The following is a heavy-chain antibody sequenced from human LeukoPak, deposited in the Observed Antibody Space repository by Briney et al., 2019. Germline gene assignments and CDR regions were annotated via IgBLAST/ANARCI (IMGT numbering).Heavy chain of an antibody. J-gene: IGHJ6*02. V-gene: IGHV1-69*02. CDR2: IIPILGIA. Sequence: ASVKVSCKASGGTFSSYTISWVRQAPGQGLEWMGRIIPILGIANHAQKFQGRVTITADKSTSTAYMELSSLRSEDTAVYYCAGTGYCSSTSCYTWGTNYYYYYGMDVWGQGTTVTVSS. CDR3: AGTGYCSSTSCYTWGTNYYYYYGMDV. D-gene: IGHD2-2*02. CDR1: GGTFSSYT.